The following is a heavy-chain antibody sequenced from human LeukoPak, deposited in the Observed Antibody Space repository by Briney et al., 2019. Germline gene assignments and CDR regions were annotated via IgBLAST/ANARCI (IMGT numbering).Heavy chain of an antibody. D-gene: IGHD5-18*01. J-gene: IGHJ4*02. CDR1: GYSISSGYY. Sequence: SETLSLTCAVSGYSISSGYYWGWIRQPAGKGLEWIGSIYHSGSTYYNPSLKSRVTISVDTSKNQFSLKLSSVTAAHTAVYYCARQRYSDGYPDYWGQGTLVTVSS. CDR2: IYHSGST. CDR3: ARQRYSDGYPDY. V-gene: IGHV4-38-2*01.